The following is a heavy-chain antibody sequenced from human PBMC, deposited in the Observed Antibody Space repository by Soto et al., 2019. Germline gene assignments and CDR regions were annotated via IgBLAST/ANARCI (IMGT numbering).Heavy chain of an antibody. V-gene: IGHV4-59*08. CDR3: ARPPGGLGYWYFDL. D-gene: IGHD7-27*01. CDR2: IYYSGST. CDR1: GGSISSYY. Sequence: SETLSLTCTVSGGSISSYYWSWIRQPPGKGLEWIGYIYYSGSTNYNPSLKSRVTISVDTSKNQFSLKLSSVTAADTAVYYCARPPGGLGYWYFDLWGRGTLVTVSS. J-gene: IGHJ2*01.